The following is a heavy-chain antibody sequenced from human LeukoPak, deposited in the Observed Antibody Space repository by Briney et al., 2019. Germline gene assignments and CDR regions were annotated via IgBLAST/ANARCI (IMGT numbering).Heavy chain of an antibody. V-gene: IGHV1-69*04. J-gene: IGHJ4*02. CDR1: GGTFSSYA. CDR3: ARDFAVAGTGYDY. CDR2: IIPILGIA. D-gene: IGHD6-19*01. Sequence: SVNVSCKASGGTFSSYAISWVRQAPGLGREWMGRIIPILGIANYAQKFQGRVTITADKSTSTAYMELSSLRSEDTAVYYCARDFAVAGTGYDYWGQGTLVTVSS.